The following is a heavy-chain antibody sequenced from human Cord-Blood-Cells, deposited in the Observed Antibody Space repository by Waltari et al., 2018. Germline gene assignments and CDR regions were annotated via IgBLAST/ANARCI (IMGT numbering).Heavy chain of an antibody. CDR3: AYASGYSTEYFQH. V-gene: IGHV3-23*01. CDR2: IRGSGGST. Sequence: EVQLLESGGGLVQPGGSLRLSCAASGFTFSSYAMSWVRQAPGKGLEWVSAIRGSGGSTYYADTVKGRLTISRDKSKNTLYLQMNSLRAEDTAVYYCAYASGYSTEYFQHWGQGTLVTVSS. CDR1: GFTFSSYA. J-gene: IGHJ1*01. D-gene: IGHD3-22*01.